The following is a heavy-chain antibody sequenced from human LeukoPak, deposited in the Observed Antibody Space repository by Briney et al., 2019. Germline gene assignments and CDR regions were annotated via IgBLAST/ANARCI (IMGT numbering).Heavy chain of an antibody. CDR3: ATAPPSAQYYDILTGYELDY. V-gene: IGHV1-46*01. CDR2: IYPRDGST. Sequence: ASVKVSCKASGYTFTSNYIHWVRQAPGQGLEWMGMIYPRDGSTSYAQKFQGRVTMTEDTSTDTAYMELSSLRSEDTAVYYCATAPPSAQYYDILTGYELDYWGQGTLVTVSS. J-gene: IGHJ4*02. CDR1: GYTFTSNY. D-gene: IGHD3-9*01.